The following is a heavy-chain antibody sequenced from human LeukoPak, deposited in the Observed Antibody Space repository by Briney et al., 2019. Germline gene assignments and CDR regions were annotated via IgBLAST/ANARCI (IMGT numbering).Heavy chain of an antibody. D-gene: IGHD5-12*01. J-gene: IGHJ4*02. Sequence: GGSLRLSCAASGFTFSSYGMHWVRQAPGKGLEWVSFIRYDGSNKYYTDSVKGRFTISRDNSKNTLYLQMNSLRTEDTAVYYCARGPSGYHNTGGQGTLVTVSS. CDR1: GFTFSSYG. V-gene: IGHV3-30*02. CDR2: IRYDGSNK. CDR3: ARGPSGYHNT.